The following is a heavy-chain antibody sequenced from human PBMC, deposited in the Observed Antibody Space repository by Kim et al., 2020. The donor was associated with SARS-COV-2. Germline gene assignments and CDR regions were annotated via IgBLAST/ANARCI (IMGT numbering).Heavy chain of an antibody. J-gene: IGHJ5*02. V-gene: IGHV3-33*01. D-gene: IGHD2-2*01. CDR1: GFTFSSYG. CDR2: IWYDGSNK. Sequence: GGSLRLSCAASGFTFSSYGMHWVRQAPGKGLEWVAVIWYDGSNKYYADSVKGRFTISRDNSKNTLYLQMNSLRAEDTAVYYCAPEPGYCSSTSCPNWFDPWGQGTLVTVSS. CDR3: APEPGYCSSTSCPNWFDP.